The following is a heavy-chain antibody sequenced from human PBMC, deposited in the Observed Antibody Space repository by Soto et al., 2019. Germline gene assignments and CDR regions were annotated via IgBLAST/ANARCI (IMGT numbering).Heavy chain of an antibody. CDR2: IYYSGTT. Sequence: QGHLQESGPGLVKPSQTLSLTCTVSGGYISSGEYYWSWISQPPGKGLEWMGGIYYSGTTYYTPSLKIRVIISVDTSKKQFSLKLSSVTAADTAVYYCTRDSHPGGDPHWGQGTLVTVSS. J-gene: IGHJ4*02. CDR1: GGYISSGEYY. V-gene: IGHV4-30-4*01. D-gene: IGHD2-21*02. CDR3: TRDSHPGGDPH.